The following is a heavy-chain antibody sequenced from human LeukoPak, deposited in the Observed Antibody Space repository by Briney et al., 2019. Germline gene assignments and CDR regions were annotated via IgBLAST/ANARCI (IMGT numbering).Heavy chain of an antibody. CDR3: AREGGSYYAGPNWFDP. CDR2: ISSGSSYI. Sequence: PGWALTLSCAASGFTFSSYRMNWVGQAPGKGLAGVSSISSGSSYIYYADSVKGRFTISRDNAKKSLYLQMNSLRDEDTAVYYCAREGGSYYAGPNWFDPWGQGTLVTVSS. V-gene: IGHV3-21*01. J-gene: IGHJ5*02. CDR1: GFTFSSYR. D-gene: IGHD1-26*01.